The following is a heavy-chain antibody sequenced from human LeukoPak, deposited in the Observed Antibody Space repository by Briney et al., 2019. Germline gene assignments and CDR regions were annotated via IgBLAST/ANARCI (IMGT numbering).Heavy chain of an antibody. J-gene: IGHJ3*02. CDR3: ARLRGGIYSSRDAFDI. CDR1: GYTFTTNG. Sequence: ASVRASCKASGYTFTTNGVSWVRQAPGQGLEWLAWISPYDGDTNYTPDLQGRVTLSTDTSTSTAYMGLTSLRSDDTAVYYCARLRGGIYSSRDAFDIWGQGTMVTVSS. D-gene: IGHD2-2*01. CDR2: ISPYDGDT. V-gene: IGHV1-18*04.